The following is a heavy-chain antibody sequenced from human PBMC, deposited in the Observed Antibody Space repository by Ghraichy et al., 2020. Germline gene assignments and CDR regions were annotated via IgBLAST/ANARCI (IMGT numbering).Heavy chain of an antibody. D-gene: IGHD2-2*01. CDR3: TKDSYCSSTSCYGEGDNRASFDY. CDR2: ISYDGSNK. V-gene: IGHV3-30*18. J-gene: IGHJ4*02. CDR1: GFTFSSYG. Sequence: GGSLRLSCAASGFTFSSYGMHWVRQAPGKGLEWVAVISYDGSNKYYADSVKGRFTISRDNSKNTLYLQMNSLRAEDTAVYYCTKDSYCSSTSCYGEGDNRASFDYWGQGTLVTVSS.